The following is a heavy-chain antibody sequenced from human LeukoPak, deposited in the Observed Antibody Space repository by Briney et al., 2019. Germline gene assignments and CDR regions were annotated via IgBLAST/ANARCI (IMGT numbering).Heavy chain of an antibody. V-gene: IGHV4-39*07. CDR2: IYYSGST. Sequence: SQTLSLTCTVSGGSISSSSYYWGWIRQPPGKGLEWIGSIYYSGSTYYNPSLKSRVTISVDTSKNQFSLKLSSVTAADTAVYYCARVTSTVTTEVFDYWGQGTLVTVSS. CDR1: GGSISSSSYY. CDR3: ARVTSTVTTEVFDY. D-gene: IGHD4-11*01. J-gene: IGHJ4*02.